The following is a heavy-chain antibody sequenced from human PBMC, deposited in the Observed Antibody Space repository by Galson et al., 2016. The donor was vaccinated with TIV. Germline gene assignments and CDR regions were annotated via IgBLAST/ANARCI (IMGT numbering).Heavy chain of an antibody. Sequence: LRLSCAASGFIFGDHAMHWVRQAPGKGLEWVAGISGNSIGVGFADSVKGRFTISRDNAKNSLLLQMKSLRREDSALYYCVKARGFTYGSSHDYYYGMDGWGQGSTVTVSS. CDR2: ISGNSIGV. CDR3: VKARGFTYGSSHDYYYGMDG. D-gene: IGHD5-18*01. CDR1: GFIFGDHA. J-gene: IGHJ6*02. V-gene: IGHV3-9*01.